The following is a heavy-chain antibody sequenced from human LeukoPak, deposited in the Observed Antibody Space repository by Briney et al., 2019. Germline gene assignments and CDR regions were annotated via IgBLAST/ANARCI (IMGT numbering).Heavy chain of an antibody. Sequence: GGSLRLSCAVSGLTVGVDCVSWVRQAPGRGLEWVSVMYGNGETVYGDSVKGRFTISRDNSRNTVYLEMNRLRVEDTAVYHCVSVYNNGWYVDYWGQGTLVTVSS. CDR2: MYGNGET. CDR1: GLTVGVDC. V-gene: IGHV3-66*01. CDR3: VSVYNNGWYVDY. J-gene: IGHJ4*02. D-gene: IGHD6-19*01.